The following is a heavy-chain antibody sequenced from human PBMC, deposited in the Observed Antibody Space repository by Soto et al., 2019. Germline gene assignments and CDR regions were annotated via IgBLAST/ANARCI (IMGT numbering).Heavy chain of an antibody. J-gene: IGHJ3*02. Sequence: QLHLVQSGAVVKKPGASVTVSCSASGYPVTAYYMHWVRQAPGRGLEWMGGINPATGAAKYTQAFQGRVTMTRDTSTSCVFMELSGLTSEDTAVFYWGGGGGVGVAGSAAFDMWGQGTLVTVSS. CDR2: INPATGAA. V-gene: IGHV1-2*02. CDR1: GYPVTAYY. CDR3: GGGGGVGVAGSAAFDM. D-gene: IGHD3-3*01.